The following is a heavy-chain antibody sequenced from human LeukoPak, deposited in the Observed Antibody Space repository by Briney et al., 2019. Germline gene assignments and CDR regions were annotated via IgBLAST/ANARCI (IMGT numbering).Heavy chain of an antibody. V-gene: IGHV1-69*13. J-gene: IGHJ4*02. CDR1: GYTFTSYD. Sequence: ASVKVSCKASGYTFTSYDINWVRQATGQGLEWMGGIIPIFGTANYAQKFQGRVTITADESTSTAYMELSSLRSEDTAVYYCARGGFYDSSGYVVYWGQGTLVTVSS. CDR2: IIPIFGTA. D-gene: IGHD3-22*01. CDR3: ARGGFYDSSGYVVY.